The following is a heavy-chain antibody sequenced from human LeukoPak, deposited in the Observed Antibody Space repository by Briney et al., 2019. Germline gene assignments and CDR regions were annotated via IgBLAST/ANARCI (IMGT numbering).Heavy chain of an antibody. CDR1: GFTFSGSP. D-gene: IGHD4-17*01. V-gene: IGHV3-73*01. CDR2: IRSKANSYAT. Sequence: GGSLRLSCAASGFTFSGSPMHWVRQASGKGLEWVGRIRSKANSYATAYAASVKGRFTISRDNAKNSLYLQMNSLRAEDTAVYYCARTTVTTWASYFDYWGQGTLVTVSS. J-gene: IGHJ4*02. CDR3: ARTTVTTWASYFDY.